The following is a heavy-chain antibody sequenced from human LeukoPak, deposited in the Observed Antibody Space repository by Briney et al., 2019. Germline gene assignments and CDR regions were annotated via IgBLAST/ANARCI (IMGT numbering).Heavy chain of an antibody. D-gene: IGHD2-8*02. CDR2: IDPSDSYT. CDR1: GYSFTSYW. V-gene: IGHV5-10-1*01. J-gene: IGHJ6*02. CDR3: VSTGTGDYYYYYGMDV. Sequence: GESLKISCKGSGYSFTSYWISWVRQMPGKGLEWMGRIDPSDSYTNYSPSFQGHVTISADKSISTAYLQWSSLKASDTATYYCVSTGTGDYYYYYGMDVWGQGTTVTVSS.